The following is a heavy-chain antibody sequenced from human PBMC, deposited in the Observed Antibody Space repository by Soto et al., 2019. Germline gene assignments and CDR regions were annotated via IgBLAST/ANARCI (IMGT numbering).Heavy chain of an antibody. Sequence: QVQLVQSGAEVKKPGASVKVSCKASGYTFTSYGISWVRQAPGQGLEWMGWISAYNGNTNYAQKLQGRVTMTTDTATSTAYMELRSLRSDDTAVYYCARVPASRPRKIVVVITSFDYWGQGTLVTVSS. J-gene: IGHJ4*02. CDR2: ISAYNGNT. CDR1: GYTFTSYG. V-gene: IGHV1-18*04. CDR3: ARVPASRPRKIVVVITSFDY. D-gene: IGHD3-22*01.